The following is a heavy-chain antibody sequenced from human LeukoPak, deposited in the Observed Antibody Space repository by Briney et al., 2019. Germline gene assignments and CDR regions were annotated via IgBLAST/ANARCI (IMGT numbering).Heavy chain of an antibody. Sequence: GGSLRLSCAASGFTFSSYSMNWVRQAPGKGLEWVSSISSSSSYIYYADSVKGRFTISRDNSKNTLYLQMNSLRAEDTAVYYCAKEKPPYSGSFYFDYWGQGTLVTVSS. CDR3: AKEKPPYSGSFYFDY. CDR2: ISSSSSYI. J-gene: IGHJ4*02. V-gene: IGHV3-21*01. CDR1: GFTFSSYS. D-gene: IGHD1-26*01.